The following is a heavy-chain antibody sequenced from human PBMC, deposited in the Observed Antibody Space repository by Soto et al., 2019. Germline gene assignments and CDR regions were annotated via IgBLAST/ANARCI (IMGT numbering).Heavy chain of an antibody. CDR1: GFTFSSYW. V-gene: IGHV3-74*01. CDR3: ARSDWFDP. Sequence: PGGSLRLSCTASGFTFSSYWMHWVRQAPGKGLMWVSRINGDGSATTYADSVKGRFTISRDNAKNTLYLQMNSLRAEDTAVYYCARSDWFDPWGQGALVTVSS. J-gene: IGHJ5*02. CDR2: INGDGSAT.